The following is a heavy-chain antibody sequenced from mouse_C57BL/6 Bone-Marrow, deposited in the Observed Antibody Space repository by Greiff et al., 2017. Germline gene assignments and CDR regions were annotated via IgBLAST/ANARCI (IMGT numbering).Heavy chain of an antibody. CDR3: ARHRTTAFDY. V-gene: IGHV5-6*01. D-gene: IGHD1-2*01. Sequence: EVKLMESGGDLVKPGGSLKLSCAASGFTFSSYGMSWFRQTPDKRLEWVATISSGGSYTYYPDSVKGRFTISRDKAKNTLYLQMNSLKTEDTAMYYCARHRTTAFDYWGQGTTLTVSS. CDR1: GFTFSSYG. J-gene: IGHJ2*01. CDR2: ISSGGSYT.